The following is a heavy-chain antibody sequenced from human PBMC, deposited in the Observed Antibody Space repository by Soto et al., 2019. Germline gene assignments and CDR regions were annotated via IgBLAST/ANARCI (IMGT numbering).Heavy chain of an antibody. D-gene: IGHD1-7*01. CDR1: GGTSSSYA. CDR2: IIPIFGTA. Sequence: QVQLVQSGAEVKKPGSLVKVSCKASGGTSSSYAISWVRQAPGQGLEWMGGIIPIFGTANYAQKFQGRVTITADESTSTPYMELSSLRSEDTAVNYCARDRTGTTVFRFDYWGQGTLVTVSS. J-gene: IGHJ4*02. V-gene: IGHV1-69*01. CDR3: ARDRTGTTVFRFDY.